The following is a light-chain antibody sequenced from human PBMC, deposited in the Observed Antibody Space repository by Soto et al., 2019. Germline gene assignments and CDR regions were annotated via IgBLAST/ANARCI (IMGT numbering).Light chain of an antibody. V-gene: IGKV1-5*01. CDR1: QTVGSW. CDR3: QQYNNYSNN. J-gene: IGKJ1*01. CDR2: DAS. Sequence: DIQLTQSPSTLSASVGDRVTITCRATQTVGSWLAWYQQKQGKAPKILIYDASSLQSGVPSRFRGSGSGTEFTLTISGLQPDDFETYYCQQYNNYSNNFGQGTKVDIK.